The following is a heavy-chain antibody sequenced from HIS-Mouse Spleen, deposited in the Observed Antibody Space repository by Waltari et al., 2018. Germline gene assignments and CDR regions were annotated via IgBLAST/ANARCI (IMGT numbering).Heavy chain of an antibody. D-gene: IGHD6-13*01. Sequence: QLQLQESGPGLVKPSETLSLTCTVPGGPISSSRYYWGGIRQPPGKGLEWIGSIYYSGSTYYNPSLKSRVTISVDTSKNQFSLKLSSVTAADTAVYYCAREIPYSSSWYDWYFDLWGRGTLVTVSS. J-gene: IGHJ2*01. CDR3: AREIPYSSSWYDWYFDL. CDR2: IYYSGST. CDR1: GGPISSSRYY. V-gene: IGHV4-39*07.